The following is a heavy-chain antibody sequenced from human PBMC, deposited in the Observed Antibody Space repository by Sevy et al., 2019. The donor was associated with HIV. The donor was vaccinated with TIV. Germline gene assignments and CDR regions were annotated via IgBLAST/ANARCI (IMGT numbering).Heavy chain of an antibody. CDR1: GFTLSSYW. Sequence: GGSLRLSCAASGFTLSSYWMHWVRQAPGKGLVWVSRINRVGSDTHYADSVKGRFTISRDNAEKTLYLQMNSLRAEDTALYFCARDSSARSDSGLSSSWVFAFDIWGQGSMVTVSS. CDR2: INRVGSDT. J-gene: IGHJ3*02. D-gene: IGHD6-13*01. V-gene: IGHV3-74*01. CDR3: ARDSSARSDSGLSSSWVFAFDI.